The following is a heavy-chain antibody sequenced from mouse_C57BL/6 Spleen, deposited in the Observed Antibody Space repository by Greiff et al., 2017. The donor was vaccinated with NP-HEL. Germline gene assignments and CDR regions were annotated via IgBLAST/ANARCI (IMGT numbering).Heavy chain of an antibody. CDR2: ISYDGSN. J-gene: IGHJ1*03. Sequence: EVQLQESGPGLVKPSQSLSLTCSVTGYSITSGYYWNWIRQFPGNKLEWMGYISYDGSNNYNPSLKNRISITRDTSKNQFFLKLNSVTTEDTATYYCARGYRDWYFDVWGTGTTVTVSS. CDR3: ARGYRDWYFDV. D-gene: IGHD1-3*01. CDR1: GYSITSGYY. V-gene: IGHV3-6*01.